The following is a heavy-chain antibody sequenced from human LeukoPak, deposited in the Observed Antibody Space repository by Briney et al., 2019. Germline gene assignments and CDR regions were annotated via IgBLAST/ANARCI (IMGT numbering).Heavy chain of an antibody. D-gene: IGHD6-13*01. V-gene: IGHV1-8*03. CDR2: MNPNSGNT. CDR3: ARGGPAAGRFDY. Sequence: GASVKVSCKASGYTFTSYDINWVRQATGQGLEWMGWMNPNSGNTGYAQKFQGRVTITRNTSISTAYMELSSLRAEDTAVYYCARGGPAAGRFDYWGQGTLVTVSS. CDR1: GYTFTSYD. J-gene: IGHJ4*02.